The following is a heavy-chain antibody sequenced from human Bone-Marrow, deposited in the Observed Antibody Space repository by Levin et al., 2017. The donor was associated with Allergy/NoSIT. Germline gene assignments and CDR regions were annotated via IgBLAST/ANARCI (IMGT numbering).Heavy chain of an antibody. CDR2: IYDNGNS. Sequence: SQTLSLTCTVSGGSLRGHYWSWVRQPPGKGLEWSGHIYDNGNSNYSPSLESRVTLSVDTSKKQFSLKLNSVTAADTAVYYCARLLSSMYETIDSWGQGTLVTVPS. CDR3: ARLLSSMYETIDS. V-gene: IGHV4-59*08. D-gene: IGHD6-13*01. CDR1: GGSLRGHY. J-gene: IGHJ4*02.